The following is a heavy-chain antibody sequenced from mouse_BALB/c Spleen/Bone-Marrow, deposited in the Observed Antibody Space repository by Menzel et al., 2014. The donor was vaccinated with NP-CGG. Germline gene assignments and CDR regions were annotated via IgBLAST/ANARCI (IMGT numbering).Heavy chain of an antibody. CDR1: GYTFTSYW. CDR2: INPSTGYT. D-gene: IGHD4-1*01. Sequence: QVQLQQPGAELAKPGASVKMSCKASGYTFTSYWMHWVKQRPGQGLEWIGYINPSTGYTEYNQKFKDKATLTADKSSSTAYMQLSGLTSEDSAVYYCATGTYYFDYWGQGTTLTVSS. CDR3: ATGTYYFDY. V-gene: IGHV1-7*01. J-gene: IGHJ2*01.